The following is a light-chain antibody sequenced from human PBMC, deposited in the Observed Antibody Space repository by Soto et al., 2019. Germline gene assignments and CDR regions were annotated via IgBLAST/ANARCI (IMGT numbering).Light chain of an antibody. CDR3: QQSYRTPVA. CDR2: AAS. J-gene: IGKJ1*01. V-gene: IGKV1-39*01. CDR1: QSISSY. Sequence: DIQMTQSPSSLSASVGDRVTITCRASQSISSYLNWYQQKLGKAPKLLIYAASSLQSGVPSRFSGSGSGTDFTLTISSLQPEDFATYYCQQSYRTPVAFGQGTKVEIK.